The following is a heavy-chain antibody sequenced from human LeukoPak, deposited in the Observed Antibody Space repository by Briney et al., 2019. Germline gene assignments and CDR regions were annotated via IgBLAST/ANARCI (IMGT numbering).Heavy chain of an antibody. CDR3: ARDRSTGYCSGGSCYSRHFQH. V-gene: IGHV1-2*02. Sequence: GASVKVSCKASGYTFTGYYMHWVRQAPGQGLESMGWINPNSGGTNYAQKFQGRVTMTRDTSISTAYMELSRLRSDDTAVYYCARDRSTGYCSGGSCYSRHFQHWGQGTLVTVSS. CDR1: GYTFTGYY. J-gene: IGHJ1*01. CDR2: INPNSGGT. D-gene: IGHD2-15*01.